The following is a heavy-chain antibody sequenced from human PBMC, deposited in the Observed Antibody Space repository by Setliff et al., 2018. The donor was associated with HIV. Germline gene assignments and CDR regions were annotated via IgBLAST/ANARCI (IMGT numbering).Heavy chain of an antibody. CDR3: ARDRGFP. CDR1: GGSFSGYY. D-gene: IGHD3-10*01. V-gene: IGHV4-34*01. CDR2: IYYSGST. J-gene: IGHJ5*02. Sequence: KPSETLSLTCAVYGGSFSGYYWSWIRQPPGKGLEWIGSIYYSGSTYYNSSLKSRVTISVDTSKNQFSLKLSSVTAADTAVYYCARDRGFPWGQGTLVTVSS.